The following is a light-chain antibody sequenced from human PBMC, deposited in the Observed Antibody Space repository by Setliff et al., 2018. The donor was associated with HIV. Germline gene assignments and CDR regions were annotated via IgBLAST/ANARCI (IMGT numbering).Light chain of an antibody. J-gene: IGLJ3*02. CDR1: SSNIGSDA. Sequence: QSVLTQPPSASATSGQRVTISCSGSSSNIGSDAVSWYQQLPGTAPKLLIYDNNQRPSGVADRFSGSQSGTSASLAITGLQSEDEGDYYCAAWDVSLNGLVFGAGTKVTV. CDR2: DNN. CDR3: AAWDVSLNGLV. V-gene: IGLV1-44*01.